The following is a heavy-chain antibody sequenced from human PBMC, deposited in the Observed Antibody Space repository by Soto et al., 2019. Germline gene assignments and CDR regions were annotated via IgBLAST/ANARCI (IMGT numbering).Heavy chain of an antibody. CDR1: GGTFSSYA. V-gene: IGHV1-69*06. CDR3: ARDGYSSSWQSVAGDYFDY. D-gene: IGHD6-13*01. Sequence: QVQLVQSGAEVKKPGSSVKVSCKASGGTFSSYAISWVRQAPGQGLEWMGGIIPIFGTANYAQKFQGRVTITADKSTSTAYLELSSLRSEDTAVYYCARDGYSSSWQSVAGDYFDYWGQGTLVTVSS. CDR2: IIPIFGTA. J-gene: IGHJ4*02.